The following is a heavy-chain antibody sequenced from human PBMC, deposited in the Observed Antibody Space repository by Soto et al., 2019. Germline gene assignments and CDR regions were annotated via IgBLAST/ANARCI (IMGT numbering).Heavy chain of an antibody. CDR1: GYTFSSHA. CDR3: AKDQIAAGQFYFYGMDV. CDR2: ISFDGVYK. J-gene: IGHJ6*02. D-gene: IGHD6-13*01. Sequence: QEQVVESGGGVAQPGRSLRLSCEASGYTFSSHAMHWVRQAPGKVLEWVATISFDGVYKYYADSVTGRFTVSRDNSRNTLHLQMNSLRTEDTALYYCAKDQIAAGQFYFYGMDVWGQGTTVTVSS. V-gene: IGHV3-30*18.